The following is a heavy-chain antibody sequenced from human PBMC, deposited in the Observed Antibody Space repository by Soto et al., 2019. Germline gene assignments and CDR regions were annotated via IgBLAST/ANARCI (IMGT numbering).Heavy chain of an antibody. V-gene: IGHV5-10-1*01. Sequence: GESLKISCKGSGYSFISYSLTWVRQMPGKGLEWMGTIDPSDSSTNYSPSLQGHVTISVDKSISTAYLQWSSLKASGTAMYYCARHEYYDSNGLDYWGQGTQVTVSS. CDR1: GYSFISYS. CDR3: ARHEYYDSNGLDY. CDR2: IDPSDSST. D-gene: IGHD3-22*01. J-gene: IGHJ4*02.